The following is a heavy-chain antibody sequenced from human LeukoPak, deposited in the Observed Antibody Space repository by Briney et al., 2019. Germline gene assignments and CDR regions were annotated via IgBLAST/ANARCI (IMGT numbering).Heavy chain of an antibody. Sequence: ASVKVSCKASGYSSTNYGISWVRQAPGQGLEWMGWISAYNGHTNYTQKLQGRVTMTTDTSTSTAYMELRSLRSDDTAVYFCVRDGHRLYDYYYYYMDVWGKGTTVTVSS. CDR2: ISAYNGHT. CDR3: VRDGHRLYDYYYYYMDV. J-gene: IGHJ6*03. D-gene: IGHD2-2*02. CDR1: GYSSTNYG. V-gene: IGHV1-18*01.